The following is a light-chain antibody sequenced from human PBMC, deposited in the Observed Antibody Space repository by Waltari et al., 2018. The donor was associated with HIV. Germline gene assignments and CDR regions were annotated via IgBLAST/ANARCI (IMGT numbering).Light chain of an antibody. CDR3: GTWDSSLNTPV. J-gene: IGLJ2*01. CDR1: TSNIETNY. V-gene: IGLV1-51*01. Sequence: QPVLTQPPSVSAAPGRSVTITCSGSTSNIETNYVSWYQQIPGPAPKLLIYDNNKRPSGIPERFSGSKSATSATLGITGLQTGDEAEYFCGTWDSSLNTPVFGGGSRLTVL. CDR2: DNN.